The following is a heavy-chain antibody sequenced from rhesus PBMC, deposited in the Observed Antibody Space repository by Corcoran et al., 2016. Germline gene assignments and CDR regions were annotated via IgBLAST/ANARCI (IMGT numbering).Heavy chain of an antibody. V-gene: IGHV4-169*02. J-gene: IGHJ5-1*01. CDR1: GGSISSSY. Sequence: QLQLQESGPGLVKPSETLSVTCAVSGGSISSSYWSWIRQAPGKGLEWIGNIEGMDSSTNYNPSLKSRVTLSVDTAKNQFSLKRSSVTAADTAVYYCVRDEYAIVDNRFDVWGPGVLVTVSS. CDR2: IEGMDSST. CDR3: VRDEYAIVDNRFDV. D-gene: IGHD3-16*01.